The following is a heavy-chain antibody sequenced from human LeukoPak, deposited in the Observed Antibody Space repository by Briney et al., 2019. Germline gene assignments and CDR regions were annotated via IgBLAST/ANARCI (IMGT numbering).Heavy chain of an antibody. Sequence: GESLRLSCAASESTFSKFWMHWVRQAPGKGLVWVSGINRDGSTTTYADSVKGRFTVPRDNAKNTLYLQMNSLRAEDTAVYYCARGNYYGMDVWGQGTTVTVSS. V-gene: IGHV3-74*03. CDR3: ARGNYYGMDV. J-gene: IGHJ6*02. CDR1: ESTFSKFW. D-gene: IGHD2/OR15-2a*01. CDR2: INRDGSTT.